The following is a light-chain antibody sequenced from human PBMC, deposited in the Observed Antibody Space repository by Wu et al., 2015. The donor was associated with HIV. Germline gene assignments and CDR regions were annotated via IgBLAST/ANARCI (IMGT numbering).Light chain of an antibody. J-gene: IGKJ1*01. CDR2: GAS. CDR1: QSVSSSY. CDR3: QQYGSSQT. V-gene: IGKV3-20*01. Sequence: EIVLTQSPGTLSLSPGGRATLSCRASQSVSSSYLAWYQQKPGQAPRLLIYGASSRATGIPDRFSGSGSGTDFTLTISRLEPEDFAVYYCQQYGSSQTFGQGTKVEIK.